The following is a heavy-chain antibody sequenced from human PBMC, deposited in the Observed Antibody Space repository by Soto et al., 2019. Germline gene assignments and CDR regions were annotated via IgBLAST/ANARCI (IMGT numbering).Heavy chain of an antibody. D-gene: IGHD2-2*01. CDR3: ARDRKVPAAMYDWFDP. V-gene: IGHV4-59*01. CDR1: GGSISSYY. Sequence: QVQLQESGPGLVKPSETLSLTCTVSGGSISSYYWSWIRQPPGKGLEWIGYNYYSGSTNYNPSLKSRVTISVDTSKNQFSLKLSSVTAADTAVYYCARDRKVPAAMYDWFDPWGQGTLVTVSS. J-gene: IGHJ5*02. CDR2: NYYSGST.